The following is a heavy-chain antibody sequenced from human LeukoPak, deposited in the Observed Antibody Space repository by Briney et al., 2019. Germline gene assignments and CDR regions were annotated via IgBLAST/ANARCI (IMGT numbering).Heavy chain of an antibody. J-gene: IGHJ6*03. D-gene: IGHD4-17*01. CDR1: GYAFTRYY. CDR2: INPSGPGT. CDR3: ARGNDYGDYIYYYYYMDV. V-gene: IGHV1-46*01. Sequence: GASVKVSCKASGYAFTRYYMHWVRQAPGQGLEWMGVINPSGPGTSYALKFKGGVTMTTDTSTRTVYMELNNLRSEDTPVYYCARGNDYGDYIYYYYYMDVWGKGTTVTVSS.